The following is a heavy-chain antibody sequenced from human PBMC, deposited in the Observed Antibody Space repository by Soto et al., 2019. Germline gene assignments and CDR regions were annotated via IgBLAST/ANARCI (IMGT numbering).Heavy chain of an antibody. Sequence: ASVKVSCKATGYTFTSYYIHWVRQAPGQRLKWMGIINPSGGSTSYAQKFQDRVTMTRDTSTSTVYMELSSPRSEDTAVYFCARVKIAAAGTSYYYYYGMDVWGQGTTVTASS. D-gene: IGHD6-13*01. J-gene: IGHJ6*02. CDR1: GYTFTSYY. CDR2: INPSGGST. V-gene: IGHV1-46*01. CDR3: ARVKIAAAGTSYYYYYGMDV.